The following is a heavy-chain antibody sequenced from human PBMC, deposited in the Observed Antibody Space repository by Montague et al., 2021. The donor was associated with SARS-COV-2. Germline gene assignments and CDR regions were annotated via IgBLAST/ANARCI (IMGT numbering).Heavy chain of an antibody. CDR1: GFTFSSYA. D-gene: IGHD3-10*01. J-gene: IGHJ3*02. Sequence: SLRLSCAASGFTFSSYAMHWVRQAPGKGLEWVAVISYDGSNKYYVDSVKGRFTISRDNSKNTLYLQMNSLRAEDTAVYYCAREDVLLDAFDIWGQGTMVTVSS. CDR3: AREDVLLDAFDI. CDR2: ISYDGSNK. V-gene: IGHV3-30-3*01.